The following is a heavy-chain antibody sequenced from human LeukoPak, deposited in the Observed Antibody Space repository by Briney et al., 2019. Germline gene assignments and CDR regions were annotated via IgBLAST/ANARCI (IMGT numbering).Heavy chain of an antibody. Sequence: GGSLRLSCAASGFTFSSYAMSWVRQAPGKGLEWVSAISGSGGSTYYADSVKGRFTISRDNSKNTLYLRMNSLRAEDTAVYYCAKATPGYYYDSSGYYSYFDYWGQGTLVTVSS. V-gene: IGHV3-23*01. D-gene: IGHD3-22*01. CDR3: AKATPGYYYDSSGYYSYFDY. J-gene: IGHJ4*02. CDR2: ISGSGGST. CDR1: GFTFSSYA.